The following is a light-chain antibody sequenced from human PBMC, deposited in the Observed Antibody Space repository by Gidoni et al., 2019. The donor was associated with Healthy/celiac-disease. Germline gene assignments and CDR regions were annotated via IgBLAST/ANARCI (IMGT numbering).Light chain of an antibody. V-gene: IGLV6-57*02. CDR3: QSYDSIMGDWV. J-gene: IGLJ3*02. Sequence: NFMLTQPHSVSESPGKTVTISCTGSSGSIASNYVQWYQQRPGSAPTTVIYEDNQRPSGVPDPVSCPHHHPPHSSPLTISGLKTEDEADYYCQSYDSIMGDWVFGGGTKLTVL. CDR2: EDN. CDR1: SGSIASNY.